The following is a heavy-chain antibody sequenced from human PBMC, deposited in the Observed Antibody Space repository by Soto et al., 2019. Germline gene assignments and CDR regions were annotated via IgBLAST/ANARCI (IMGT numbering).Heavy chain of an antibody. V-gene: IGHV1-8*01. CDR1: GDSYASYD. J-gene: IGHJ6*03. CDR3: ERGGSNYEEYYYYMEV. Sequence: ASAKVCCNACGDSYASYDIEWLRHATRKGPEWMGWMNHKSGKTGYEKKFKGRVTMTRNTSISTEYMELRRMRYEDKDVYYCERGGSNYEEYYYYMEVWGKGTTVTVFS. D-gene: IGHD4-4*01. CDR2: MNHKSGKT.